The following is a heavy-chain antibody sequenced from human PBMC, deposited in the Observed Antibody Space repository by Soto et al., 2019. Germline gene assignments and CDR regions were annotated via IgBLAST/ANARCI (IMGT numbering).Heavy chain of an antibody. CDR1: CDYIRRDH. V-gene: IGHV4-59*01. D-gene: IGHD4-17*01. CDR3: ARRNGDYPRIYYFDY. Sequence: SGPLSLACRFSCDYIRRDHWSCISHTPCNGLYCIGHIYNSGGINNNPSLKGRVTISVDTSKNQFSLKLTSVTAADTAVYYCARRNGDYPRIYYFDYWGQGTLVTGSS. CDR2: IYNSGGI. J-gene: IGHJ4*02.